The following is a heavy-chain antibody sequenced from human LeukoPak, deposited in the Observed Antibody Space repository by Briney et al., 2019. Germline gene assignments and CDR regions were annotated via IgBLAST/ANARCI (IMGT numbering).Heavy chain of an antibody. CDR1: GFTFSSYW. CDR3: ARDRPPYYDILTGEPFLY. D-gene: IGHD3-9*01. V-gene: IGHV3-7*01. Sequence: PGGSLRLSCAASGFTFSSYWMSWVRQAPGKGLEWVANIKQDGSEKYYVDSVKGRFSISRDNAKNSLYLQRNSLRAEDTAVYYCARDRPPYYDILTGEPFLYWGQGTLVTVSS. J-gene: IGHJ4*02. CDR2: IKQDGSEK.